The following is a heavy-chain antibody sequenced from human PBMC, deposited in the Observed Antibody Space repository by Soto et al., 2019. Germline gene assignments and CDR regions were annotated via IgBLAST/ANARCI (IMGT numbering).Heavy chain of an antibody. CDR3: ARVWGGAFDI. CDR2: IYYSGST. D-gene: IGHD3-10*01. CDR1: GGSISNFY. V-gene: IGHV4-59*01. J-gene: IGHJ3*02. Sequence: SETLSLTCTFSGGSISNFYWSWIRQPPGKGLEWIGYIYYSGSTNYNPSLKSRVTISVDTSKNQFSLKLSSVTAADTAVYYCARVWGGAFDIWGQGTMVS.